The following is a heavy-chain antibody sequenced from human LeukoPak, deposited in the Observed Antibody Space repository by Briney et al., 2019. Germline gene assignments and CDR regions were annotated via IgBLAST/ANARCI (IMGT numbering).Heavy chain of an antibody. CDR1: GFSFSSYG. Sequence: PGGSLRLSCAASGFSFSSYGMHWVRQAPGKGLQWVTFISSDGSDKYYADSVKGRFTISRDNSKNTLYLQMNSLRAEDTAVYYCAKDLLYYYDTKWSQGTLVTVSS. CDR3: AKDLLYYYDTK. V-gene: IGHV3-30*18. J-gene: IGHJ4*02. D-gene: IGHD3-22*01. CDR2: ISSDGSDK.